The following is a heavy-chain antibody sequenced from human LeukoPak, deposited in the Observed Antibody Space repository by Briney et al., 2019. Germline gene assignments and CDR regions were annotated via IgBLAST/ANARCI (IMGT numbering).Heavy chain of an antibody. J-gene: IGHJ3*02. V-gene: IGHV4-34*01. CDR3: ARGHPGAIGSSWNNDAFDI. CDR2: INHSGST. CDR1: GGSFSGYY. Sequence: SETLSLTCAVYGGSFSGYYWSWIRQPPGKGLEWLGEINHSGSTNYNPSLKSRVTISVDTSKNQFSLKLSSVTAADTAVYYCARGHPGAIGSSWNNDAFDIWGQGTMVTVSS. D-gene: IGHD6-13*01.